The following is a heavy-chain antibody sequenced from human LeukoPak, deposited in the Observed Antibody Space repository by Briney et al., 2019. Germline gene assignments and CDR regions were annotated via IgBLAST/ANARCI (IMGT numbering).Heavy chain of an antibody. V-gene: IGHV3-23*01. D-gene: IGHD1-26*01. J-gene: IGHJ4*02. Sequence: GGSLRLSCTASGFTFSGYAMSWVRQAPEKGLEWVSSIISSGESTWYADTVKGRFTISRDNSKNTLYLQMNSLRAEDTAVYYCAKDRRVGATTWYFDYWGQGTLVTVSS. CDR1: GFTFSGYA. CDR3: AKDRRVGATTWYFDY. CDR2: IISSGEST.